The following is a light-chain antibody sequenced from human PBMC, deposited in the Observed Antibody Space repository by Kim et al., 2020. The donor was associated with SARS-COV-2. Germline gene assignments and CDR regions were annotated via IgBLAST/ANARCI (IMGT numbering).Light chain of an antibody. J-gene: IGLJ1*01. V-gene: IGLV3-21*04. CDR2: NDS. Sequence: SYELTQPPSVSVAPGKTARITCGGNDIGIKSVHWYQQKPGQAPVSVIHNDSDRPSGIPERFSGSNSGNTATLTISRVEAGDEADYYCQVWDSSSDHVFGTGTKVTVL. CDR3: QVWDSSSDHV. CDR1: DIGIKS.